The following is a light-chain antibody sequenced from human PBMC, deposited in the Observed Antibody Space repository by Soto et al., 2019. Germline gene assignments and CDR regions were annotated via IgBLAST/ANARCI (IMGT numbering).Light chain of an antibody. CDR1: SSDVGGYNY. CDR3: SSYTSSSTPG. J-gene: IGLJ2*01. V-gene: IGLV2-14*01. CDR2: DVS. Sequence: HSVLTQPASVSGSPGQSITISCTGTSSDVGGYNYVSWYQQHPGKAPKLTIYDVSNRPSGVSNRFSGSKSGNPASLTISGLQAEDEADYYCSSYTSSSTPGFGGGTKLTVL.